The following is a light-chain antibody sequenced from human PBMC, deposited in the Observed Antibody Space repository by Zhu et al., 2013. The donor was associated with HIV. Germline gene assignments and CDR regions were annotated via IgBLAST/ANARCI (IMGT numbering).Light chain of an antibody. CDR1: QSINNN. V-gene: IGKV3-15*01. CDR3: QQYKQWPPVT. J-gene: IGKJ4*01. CDR2: GAS. Sequence: EIVMTQSPAALSVSPGERATLSCRASQSINNNLAWYQQKRGQAPRLLIYGASTRATGIPARFSGSGSGTEFTLTISSLQSEDFAVYYCQQYKQWPPVTFGGGTKVEIK.